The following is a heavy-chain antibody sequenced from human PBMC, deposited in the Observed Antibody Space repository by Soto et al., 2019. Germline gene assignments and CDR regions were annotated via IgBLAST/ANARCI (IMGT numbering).Heavy chain of an antibody. J-gene: IGHJ4*02. CDR1: GGSISSGGYY. D-gene: IGHD3-22*01. CDR2: IYYSGST. Sequence: TLSLTCTVSGGSISSGGYYWSWIRQHPGKGLEWIGYIYYSGSTYYNPSLKSRVTISVDTSKNQFSLKLSSVTAADTAVYYCAGGVQTYYYDSSGYPLDYWGQGTLVTVSS. CDR3: AGGVQTYYYDSSGYPLDY. V-gene: IGHV4-31*03.